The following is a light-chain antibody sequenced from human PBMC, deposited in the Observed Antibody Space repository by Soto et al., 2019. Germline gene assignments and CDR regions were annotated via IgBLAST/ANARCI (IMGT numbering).Light chain of an antibody. Sequence: EIVLTQSPGTLSLSPGERATLSCRARQSLSSTYLAWYQQKPGQAPTHLIYGASNMATGIPDRFNGSGSGQDFTLTINRLEPEDFAVYYCQQYGSSPLTFGQGTKVEIK. CDR1: QSLSSTY. CDR2: GAS. J-gene: IGKJ1*01. CDR3: QQYGSSPLT. V-gene: IGKV3-20*01.